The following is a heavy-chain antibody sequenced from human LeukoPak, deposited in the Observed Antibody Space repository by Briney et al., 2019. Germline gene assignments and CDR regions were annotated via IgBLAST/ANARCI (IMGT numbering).Heavy chain of an antibody. CDR2: IYHGGST. J-gene: IGHJ1*01. D-gene: IGHD3-22*01. V-gene: IGHV4-4*02. CDR3: ARDPLAGSDYSRR. Sequence: SGTLSLTCAVSGGSISTSNWWSWVRQPPGKGLEWIGEIYHGGSTNYNPSLKSRVTISVEKSKNQFSLKLRSVTAADTAVYYCARDPLAGSDYSRRWGQGTLVTVSS. CDR1: GGSISTSNW.